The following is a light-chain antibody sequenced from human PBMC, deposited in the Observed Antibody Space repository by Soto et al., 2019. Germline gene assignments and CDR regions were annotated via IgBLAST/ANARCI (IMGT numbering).Light chain of an antibody. CDR2: AAF. V-gene: IGKV1-12*01. J-gene: IGKJ5*01. Sequence: DIQMTQSPSSASASVGDRVTISCRASEDINSLLAWYQQKPGNAPKLLIYAAFILQSGVPSRFSGYGSGTDFTLSISSLQPEDFATYYCQQADSFPITFGQGTRLEIK. CDR3: QQADSFPIT. CDR1: EDINSL.